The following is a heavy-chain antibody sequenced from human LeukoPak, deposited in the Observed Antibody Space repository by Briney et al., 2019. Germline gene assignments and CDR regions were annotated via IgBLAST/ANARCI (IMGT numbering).Heavy chain of an antibody. D-gene: IGHD5-24*01. CDR3: GGNNFYHFQY. J-gene: IGHJ4*02. CDR2: ISYGGTT. V-gene: IGHV4-39*01. CDR1: GDSVSNSPYY. Sequence: SETLSLTCTVSGDSVSNSPYYWGWVRQPPGKGLEWIGAISYGGTTYSSPSLKSRVTMDLDKSRNRFSLELTSVTAADTAVYYCGGNNFYHFQYWGQGALVTVSS.